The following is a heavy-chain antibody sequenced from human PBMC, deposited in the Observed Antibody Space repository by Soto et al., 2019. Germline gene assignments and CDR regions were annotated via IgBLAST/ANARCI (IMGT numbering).Heavy chain of an antibody. CDR2: IDPSDSYT. J-gene: IGHJ6*02. CDR1: GYSFTSHW. V-gene: IGHV5-10-1*01. CDR3: AALTMRARGYYYGMDV. Sequence: PGESLKISCKGSGYSFTSHWISWVRQMPGKGLEWMGRIDPSDSYTNYSPSFQGHVTISADKSISTAYLQWSSLKASDTAMYYCAALTMRARGYYYGMDVWGQGTTVTVSS. D-gene: IGHD3-22*01.